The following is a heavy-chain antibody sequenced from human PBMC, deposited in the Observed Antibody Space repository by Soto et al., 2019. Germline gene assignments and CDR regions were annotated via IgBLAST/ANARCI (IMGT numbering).Heavy chain of an antibody. J-gene: IGHJ6*02. V-gene: IGHV4-34*01. CDR1: GGSFSGYY. CDR3: ARSWEVGWELKPKSYYYGMDV. D-gene: IGHD1-26*01. Sequence: QVQLQQWGAGLLKPSETLSLTCAVYGGSFSGYYWSWIRQPPGKGLEWIGEINHSGSTNYNPSLNSRVTISVDPSKNQFSLKLSSVTAADTAVYYCARSWEVGWELKPKSYYYGMDVWGQGTTVTVSS. CDR2: INHSGST.